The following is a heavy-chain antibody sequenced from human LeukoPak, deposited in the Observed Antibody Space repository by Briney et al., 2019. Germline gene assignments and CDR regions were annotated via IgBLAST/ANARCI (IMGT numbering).Heavy chain of an antibody. Sequence: GGSLRLSCAASGFTFSSYTMHWVRQAPGKGLEYVSAISSNGGSTYYANSVKGRFTISRDNSKNTLYLQMGSLRAEDMAVYYCAKGKVNHLGGLDYWGQGTLVTVSS. CDR3: AKGKVNHLGGLDY. D-gene: IGHD1-26*01. J-gene: IGHJ4*02. CDR2: ISSNGGST. CDR1: GFTFSSYT. V-gene: IGHV3-64*01.